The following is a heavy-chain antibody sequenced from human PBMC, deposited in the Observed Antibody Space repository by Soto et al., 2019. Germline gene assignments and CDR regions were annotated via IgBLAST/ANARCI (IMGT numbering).Heavy chain of an antibody. CDR3: ARGALLPRANRWF. J-gene: IGHJ4*02. V-gene: IGHV3-23*01. Sequence: EVQLLESGGGLVQPGGSLRLSCAASGFNFRNYPMTWVRQAPGKGLDWVSTISGSGVDTYYPNSVKGRVIISRDNSKNPRHLQINSLRAEDTAVYYCARGALLPRANRWFWCEGTQVTVSS. CDR1: GFNFRNYP. CDR2: ISGSGVDT. D-gene: IGHD2-15*01.